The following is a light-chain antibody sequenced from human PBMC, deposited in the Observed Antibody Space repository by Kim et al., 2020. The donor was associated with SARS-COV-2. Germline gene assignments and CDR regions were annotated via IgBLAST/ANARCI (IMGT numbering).Light chain of an antibody. V-gene: IGLV1-47*01. CDR1: SSNIESNY. J-gene: IGLJ2*01. Sequence: GHRVTISCSGSSSNIESNYVYWYQQLPGTAPKLLIYRNNQRPSGVPDRFYGSKSGTSASLAISGLRSEDEADYYCAAWDGSLSGVVFGGGTQLTVL. CDR2: RNN. CDR3: AAWDGSLSGVV.